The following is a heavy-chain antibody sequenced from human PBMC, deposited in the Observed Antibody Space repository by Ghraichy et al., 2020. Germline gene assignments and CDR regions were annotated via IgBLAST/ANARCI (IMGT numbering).Heavy chain of an antibody. J-gene: IGHJ4*02. CDR3: ARVIYGSGSFVDY. V-gene: IGHV4-39*01. CDR1: GGSISSSSYY. CDR2: IYYSGST. Sequence: GSLRLSCTVSGGSISSSSYYWGWIRQPPGKGLEWIGSIYYSGSTYYNPSLKSRVTISVDTSKNQFSLKLSSVTAADTAVYYCARVIYGSGSFVDYWGQGTLVTVSS. D-gene: IGHD3-10*01.